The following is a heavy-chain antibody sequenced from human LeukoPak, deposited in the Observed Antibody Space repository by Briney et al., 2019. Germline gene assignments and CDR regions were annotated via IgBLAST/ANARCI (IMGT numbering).Heavy chain of an antibody. V-gene: IGHV3-48*03. Sequence: PSGGSLRLSCAASGFTFSSYEMNWVRQAPGKGLEWVSYISVSGSTIYYADSVKGRFTNSRDNAKNSLFLQMNSLRAEDTAVYYCARSRTYPFDYWGQGTLVTVSS. CDR2: ISVSGSTI. D-gene: IGHD2-8*01. J-gene: IGHJ4*02. CDR3: ARSRTYPFDY. CDR1: GFTFSSYE.